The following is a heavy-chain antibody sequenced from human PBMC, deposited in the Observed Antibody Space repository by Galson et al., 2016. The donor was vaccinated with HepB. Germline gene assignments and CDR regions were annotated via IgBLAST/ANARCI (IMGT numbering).Heavy chain of an antibody. CDR2: TYYRSKWNS. J-gene: IGHJ3*02. Sequence: CAISGDSVSTNSVTWNWLRQSPSRRLEWLGRTYYRSKWNSDYVLSVKSRITINSDTSKNQFSLQLNSVTPEDTAVYYCARGRNHAFDIWGQGTMVTVSS. CDR1: GDSVSTNSVT. CDR3: ARGRNHAFDI. V-gene: IGHV6-1*01.